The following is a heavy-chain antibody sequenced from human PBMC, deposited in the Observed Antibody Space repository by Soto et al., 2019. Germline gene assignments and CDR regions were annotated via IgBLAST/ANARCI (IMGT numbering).Heavy chain of an antibody. CDR1: GFTFSNAW. J-gene: IGHJ4*02. Sequence: EVQLVESGGGLVKPGGSLRLSCAASGFTFSNAWMSWVRQAPGKGLEWVGRIKSKTDGGTTDYAAPVKGRFTISRDDSTTPLYLQMNSLKTEDTAVYYCTTAVQRGLHYGSGSQKDYWGQGTLVTVSS. D-gene: IGHD3-10*01. CDR3: TTAVQRGLHYGSGSQKDY. V-gene: IGHV3-15*01. CDR2: IKSKTDGGTT.